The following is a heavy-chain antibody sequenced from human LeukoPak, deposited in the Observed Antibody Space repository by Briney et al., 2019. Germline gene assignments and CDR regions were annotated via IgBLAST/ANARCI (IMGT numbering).Heavy chain of an antibody. Sequence: SETLSLTCTVSGVSISSYYWSWIRQSPGKGLEWIGYVYNSGSANYNPSLKSRVTILIGTSKNRFSLKLSSVTAADTAVYYCARGARTYSLPRNFDYWGQGTLVTVSS. D-gene: IGHD5-18*01. CDR1: GVSISSYY. CDR3: ARGARTYSLPRNFDY. V-gene: IGHV4-59*12. CDR2: VYNSGSA. J-gene: IGHJ4*02.